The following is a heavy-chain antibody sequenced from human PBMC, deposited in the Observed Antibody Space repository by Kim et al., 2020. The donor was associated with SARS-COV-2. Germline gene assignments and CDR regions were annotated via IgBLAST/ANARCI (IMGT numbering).Heavy chain of an antibody. V-gene: IGHV1-69*13. CDR1: GGTFSSYA. D-gene: IGHD3-22*01. J-gene: IGHJ5*02. Sequence: SVKVSCKASGGTFSSYAISWVRQAPGQGLEWMGGIIPIFGTANYAQKFQGRVTNTADESTSTAYMELSSLRSEDTAVYYCARVGVTMIADWFDPWGQGTLVTVSS. CDR2: IIPIFGTA. CDR3: ARVGVTMIADWFDP.